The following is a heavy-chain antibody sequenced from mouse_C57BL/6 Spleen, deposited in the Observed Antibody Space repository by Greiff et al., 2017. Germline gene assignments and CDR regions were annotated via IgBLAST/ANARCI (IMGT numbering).Heavy chain of an antibody. CDR3: TRVDGNYWYFDV. CDR2: IYPGISDT. V-gene: IGHV1-5*01. J-gene: IGHJ1*03. D-gene: IGHD2-1*01. Sequence: VQLKQSGTVLARPGASVKMSCKTSGYTFTSYWMRWVKQRPGQGLEWIGAIYPGISDTSYNQKFKGKAKLTAVTSASTAYMELSSLTDEDSAVYYCTRVDGNYWYFDVWGTGTTVTVSS. CDR1: GYTFTSYW.